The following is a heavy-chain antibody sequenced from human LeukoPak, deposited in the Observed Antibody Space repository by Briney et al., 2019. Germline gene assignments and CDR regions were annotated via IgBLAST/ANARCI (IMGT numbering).Heavy chain of an antibody. D-gene: IGHD6-13*01. CDR3: ARDSRYDSGWFDDGMDV. V-gene: IGHV4-59*01. CDR1: GDSMRSYY. J-gene: IGHJ6*02. CDR2: MDDRGDS. Sequence: IPSETLSLTCTVSGDSMRSYYWSWIRQAPGKGLEWLGHMDDRGDSNYNPSLKGRGSISVDTSKNQFSLKLRSVTAADTAVYYCARDSRYDSGWFDDGMDVWGPGTTVTVSS.